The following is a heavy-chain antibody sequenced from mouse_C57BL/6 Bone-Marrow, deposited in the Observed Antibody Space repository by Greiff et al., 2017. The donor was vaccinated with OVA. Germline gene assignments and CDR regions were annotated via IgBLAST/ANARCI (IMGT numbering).Heavy chain of an antibody. D-gene: IGHD2-5*01. V-gene: IGHV5-4*01. CDR1: GFTFSSYA. CDR2: ISDGGSYT. Sequence: DVKLQESGGGLVKPGGSLKLSCAASGFTFSSYAMSWVRQTPEKRLEWVATISDGGSYTYYPDNVKGRFTISRDNAKNNLYLQMSHLKSEDTAMYYCARDYYSNYFSWFAYWGQGTLVTVSA. J-gene: IGHJ3*01. CDR3: ARDYYSNYFSWFAY.